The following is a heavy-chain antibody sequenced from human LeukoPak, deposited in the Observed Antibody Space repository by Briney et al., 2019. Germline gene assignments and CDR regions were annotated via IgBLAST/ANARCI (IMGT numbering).Heavy chain of an antibody. CDR1: GFTFSSYW. V-gene: IGHV3-74*01. CDR3: ARESGDPDAFDI. CDR2: INSDGSST. J-gene: IGHJ3*02. D-gene: IGHD1-26*01. Sequence: GGSLRLSCAASGFTFSSYWMHWVRQAPGKGLVWVSRINSDGSSTSYADSVKGRFTISRDNAKNTLYLQMNSPRAEDTAVYYCARESGDPDAFDIWGQGTMVTVSS.